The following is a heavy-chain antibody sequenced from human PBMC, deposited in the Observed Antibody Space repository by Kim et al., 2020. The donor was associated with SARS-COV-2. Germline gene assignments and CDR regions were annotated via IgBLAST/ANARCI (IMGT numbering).Heavy chain of an antibody. J-gene: IGHJ4*02. D-gene: IGHD2-2*01. Sequence: YAVSLKSRITINPATSKNQFSLQLNSVTPEDTAVYYCARDEWPSSGLIDYWGQGTLVTVSS. V-gene: IGHV6-1*01. CDR3: ARDEWPSSGLIDY.